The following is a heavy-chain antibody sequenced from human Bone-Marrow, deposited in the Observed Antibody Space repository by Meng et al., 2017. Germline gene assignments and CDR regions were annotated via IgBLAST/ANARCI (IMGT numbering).Heavy chain of an antibody. Sequence: QAQRAASGTGQVTPSETLLLTGTVSGGSISSYYWSWIRQPPGKGLEWIGYIYYSGSTNYNPSLKSRVTISVDTSKNQFSLKLSSVTAADTAVYYCATYYDILTGYLTLVHPSYFDYWGQGTLVTVSS. D-gene: IGHD3-9*01. CDR2: IYYSGST. V-gene: IGHV4-59*01. J-gene: IGHJ4*02. CDR1: GGSISSYY. CDR3: ATYYDILTGYLTLVHPSYFDY.